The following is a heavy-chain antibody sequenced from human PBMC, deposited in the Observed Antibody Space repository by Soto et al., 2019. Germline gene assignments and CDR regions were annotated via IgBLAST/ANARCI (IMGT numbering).Heavy chain of an antibody. CDR3: ARDYDSSGYPRYYFDY. V-gene: IGHV3-33*01. D-gene: IGHD3-22*01. J-gene: IGHJ4*02. CDR2: IWYDGSNK. CDR1: GFTFSSYG. Sequence: GGSLRLSCAASGFTFSSYGMHWVRQAPGKGLEWVAVIWYDGSNKYYADSVKGRFTISRDNSKNTLYLQMNSLRAEDTAVYYCARDYDSSGYPRYYFDYWGQGILVTVSS.